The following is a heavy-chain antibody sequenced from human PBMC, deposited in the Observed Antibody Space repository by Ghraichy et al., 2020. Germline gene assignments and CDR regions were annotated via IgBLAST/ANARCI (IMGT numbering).Heavy chain of an antibody. D-gene: IGHD4-11*01. CDR3: ARDGPHLLQNYYYYGMDV. V-gene: IGHV4-4*07. Sequence: SETLSLTCTVSGGSISSYYWSWIRQPAGKGLEWIGRIYTSGSTNYNPSLKSRVTMSVDTSKNQFSLKLSSVTAADTAVYYCARDGPHLLQNYYYYGMDVWGQGTTVTVSS. CDR1: GGSISSYY. CDR2: IYTSGST. J-gene: IGHJ6*02.